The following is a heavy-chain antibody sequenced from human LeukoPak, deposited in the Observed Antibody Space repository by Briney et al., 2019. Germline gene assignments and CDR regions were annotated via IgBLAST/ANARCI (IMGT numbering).Heavy chain of an antibody. J-gene: IGHJ4*02. V-gene: IGHV4-59*08. CDR2: IYYSGST. D-gene: IGHD6-19*01. CDR3: ARIDRAVAGTIDY. CDR1: GGSISSYF. Sequence: SSETLSLTCTVSGGSISSYFWSWIRQPPGKGLEWIGYIYYSGSTNYNPSLKSRVTMSVDTPKNQFSLKLSSVTAAGTAVYYCARIDRAVAGTIDYWGQGALVTVSS.